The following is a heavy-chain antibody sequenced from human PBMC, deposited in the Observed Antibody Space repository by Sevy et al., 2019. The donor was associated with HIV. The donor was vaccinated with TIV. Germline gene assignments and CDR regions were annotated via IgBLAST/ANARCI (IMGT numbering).Heavy chain of an antibody. CDR3: AKDPNSSSWSYYYYGMDV. D-gene: IGHD6-13*01. Sequence: GGSLRLSCAASGFTFSSYGMHWVRQAPGKGLEWVAFIRYDGSNKYYADSVKGRFTISRDNSKNTLYLQMNSLGAEDTAVYYCAKDPNSSSWSYYYYGMDVWGQVTTVTVSS. V-gene: IGHV3-30*02. CDR1: GFTFSSYG. J-gene: IGHJ6*02. CDR2: IRYDGSNK.